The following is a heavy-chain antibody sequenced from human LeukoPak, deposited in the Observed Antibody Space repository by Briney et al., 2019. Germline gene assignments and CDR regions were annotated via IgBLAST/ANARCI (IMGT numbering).Heavy chain of an antibody. J-gene: IGHJ3*02. CDR1: GGSISSYY. D-gene: IGHD3-22*01. Sequence: SETLSLTCTVSGGSISSYYWSWIRQPAGKGLEWIGRIYTSGSTNYNPSLKSRITISVDTSKNQFSLRLSSVTAADTAVYYCARDSRVVVGAFDIWGQGTMVTVSS. CDR2: IYTSGST. CDR3: ARDSRVVVGAFDI. V-gene: IGHV4-4*07.